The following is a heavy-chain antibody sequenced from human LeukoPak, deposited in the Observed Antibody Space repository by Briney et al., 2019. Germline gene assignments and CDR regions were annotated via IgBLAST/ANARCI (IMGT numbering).Heavy chain of an antibody. Sequence: GGSLRLSCAASGFTFSSYSMNWVRQAPGKGLEWVSSISSSSDYIYYADSVKGRFTISRDNAKNSLYLQMNSLRAEDTAVYYCAGVVAATSDLDYYGLDVWGQGATVTVSS. J-gene: IGHJ6*02. CDR3: AGVVAATSDLDYYGLDV. D-gene: IGHD2-15*01. V-gene: IGHV3-21*01. CDR1: GFTFSSYS. CDR2: ISSSSDYI.